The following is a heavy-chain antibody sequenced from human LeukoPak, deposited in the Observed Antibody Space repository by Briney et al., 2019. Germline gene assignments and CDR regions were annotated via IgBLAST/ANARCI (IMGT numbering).Heavy chain of an antibody. D-gene: IGHD6-6*01. CDR1: GFTFSSYA. J-gene: IGHJ6*03. Sequence: GGSLRLSCAASGFTFSSYAMSWVRQAPGNGLEWVSAISGSGGSTYYADSVKGRFTISRDNSKNMLYLQMNSLRAEDAAVYYCAKVCVMAARPKRILYYYYYMDVWGKGTTVTVSS. V-gene: IGHV3-23*01. CDR3: AKVCVMAARPKRILYYYYYMDV. CDR2: ISGSGGST.